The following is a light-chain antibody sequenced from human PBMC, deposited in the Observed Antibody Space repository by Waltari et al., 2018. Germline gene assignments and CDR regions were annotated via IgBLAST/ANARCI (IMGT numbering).Light chain of an antibody. J-gene: IGKJ1*01. CDR2: EVS. CDR3: MQSIQRPRT. CDR1: QSLLHSDGRTY. Sequence: DILLTQSPLSLSVTPGQPASISCKPSQSLLHSDGRTYLYWYLQKPCQPPQLLIHEVSNRFSGAPDRFSGSGSGTDFTLKISRVETEDVGLYYCMQSIQRPRTFGQGTKVEIK. V-gene: IGKV2D-29*01.